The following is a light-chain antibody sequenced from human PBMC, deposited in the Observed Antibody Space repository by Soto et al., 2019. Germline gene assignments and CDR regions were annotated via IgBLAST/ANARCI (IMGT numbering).Light chain of an antibody. CDR1: SGHSSYI. V-gene: IGLV4-60*03. CDR2: VEGSGNY. J-gene: IGLJ2*01. CDR3: DTWDTNTQV. Sequence: QPVLTQSSSASASLESSVKLTCTLSSGHSSYIIAWHQQQTGKAPRFLMTVEGSGNYNKGSGVPDRVSGSSAGADRYLTISNLQSEDEATYYCDTWDTNTQVFGGGTKLHRP.